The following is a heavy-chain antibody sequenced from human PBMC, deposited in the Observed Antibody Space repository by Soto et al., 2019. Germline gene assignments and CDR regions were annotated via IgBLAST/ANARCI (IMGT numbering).Heavy chain of an antibody. CDR3: AYRVLRTVFGLVTTTAIYFDF. CDR2: IYWDDDK. D-gene: IGHD3-3*01. V-gene: IGHV2-5*02. Sequence: QITLNESGPTQVKPRQTLTLTCTFSGFSLTTSGVGVGWIRQSPGKAPEWLALIYWDDDKRYIPSLKSRLTITKDTSKNQVVLTMADLDPADTATYYCAYRVLRTVFGLVTTTAIYFDFWGQGTPVAVSS. J-gene: IGHJ4*02. CDR1: GFSLTTSGVG.